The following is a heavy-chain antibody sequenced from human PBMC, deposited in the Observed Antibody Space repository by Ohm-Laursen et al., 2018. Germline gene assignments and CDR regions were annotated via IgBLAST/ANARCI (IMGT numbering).Heavy chain of an antibody. CDR3: ARDWFSFDY. CDR2: ISSSGSTI. Sequence: GSLRLSCAASGFTFSSYEMNWVRQAPGKGLEWVSYISSSGSTIYYADSVKGRFTISRDSAKNSLYLQMNSLRADDTAVYYCARDWFSFDYWGQGTLVTVPS. CDR1: GFTFSSYE. J-gene: IGHJ4*02. D-gene: IGHD2/OR15-2a*01. V-gene: IGHV3-48*03.